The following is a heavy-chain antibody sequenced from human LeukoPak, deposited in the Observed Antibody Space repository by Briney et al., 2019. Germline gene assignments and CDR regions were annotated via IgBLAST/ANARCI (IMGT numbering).Heavy chain of an antibody. V-gene: IGHV3-7*01. CDR2: IKEDGSVK. CDR1: GFTFKNNW. J-gene: IGHJ4*02. Sequence: GGSLRVSCAASGFTFKNNWMAWVRQAPGKGLEWLANIKEDGSVKNYVDSVKGRFTISRDNAKNSLYLQMNSLRAEDTAVYFCKSQDYWGQGTLVTVSS. CDR3: KSQDY.